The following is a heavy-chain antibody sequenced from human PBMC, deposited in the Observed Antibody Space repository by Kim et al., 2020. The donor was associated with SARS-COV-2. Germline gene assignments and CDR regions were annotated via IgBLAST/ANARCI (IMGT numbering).Heavy chain of an antibody. Sequence: NPSLKSRVTMSVDTSKNQFSLKLSSVTAADTAVYYCARDTYSGYDFGFDYWGQGTLVTVSS. CDR3: ARDTYSGYDFGFDY. D-gene: IGHD5-12*01. J-gene: IGHJ4*02. V-gene: IGHV4-4*07.